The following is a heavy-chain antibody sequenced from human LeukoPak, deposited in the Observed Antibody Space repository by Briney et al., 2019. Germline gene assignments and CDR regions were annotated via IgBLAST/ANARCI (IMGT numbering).Heavy chain of an antibody. CDR2: IERKSDGGTT. J-gene: IGHJ4*02. Sequence: PGASLRLSCAASGFTFSNAWMSWVRQAPGKGLEWVGRIERKSDGGTTDYAAPVKDRFSISRDDSKNTLYLQMNSLKTEDTAVYYCTKLGTITGWGQGTLVTVSS. D-gene: IGHD5-24*01. CDR3: TKLGTITG. CDR1: GFTFSNAW. V-gene: IGHV3-15*04.